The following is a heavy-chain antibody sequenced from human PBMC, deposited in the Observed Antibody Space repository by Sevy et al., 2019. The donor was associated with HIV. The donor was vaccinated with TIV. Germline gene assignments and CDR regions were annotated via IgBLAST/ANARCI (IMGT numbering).Heavy chain of an antibody. CDR3: TRVRGTISPYYYYGMDV. D-gene: IGHD3-16*01. V-gene: IGHV3-49*03. CDR1: GFTFGDYA. J-gene: IGHJ6*02. CDR2: IRSKTYGGTT. Sequence: GGSLRLSCTASGFTFGDYAMSWCRQAPGKGLEWVGFIRSKTYGGTTEYAASAKGRFTISRDDSESIAYLQMNSLKTEDTAVYYCTRVRGTISPYYYYGMDVWGQGTTVTVSS.